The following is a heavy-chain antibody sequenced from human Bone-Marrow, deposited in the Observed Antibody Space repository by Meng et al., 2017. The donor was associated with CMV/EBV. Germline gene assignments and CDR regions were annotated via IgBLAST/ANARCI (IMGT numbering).Heavy chain of an antibody. J-gene: IGHJ4*02. CDR2: ISFDGSNKYSASYDGNNK. Sequence: GESLKISCAASGFTFSSYSMNWVRQAPGKGLEWVAVISFDGSNKYSASYDGNNKFYADSVKGRFTISRDNFKNTLYLQMNSLRAEDTAVYHCAKEGILWGGYQLLSYYFHYWGQGTLVTVSS. D-gene: IGHD2-2*01. V-gene: IGHV3-30*18. CDR3: AKEGILWGGYQLLSYYFHY. CDR1: GFTFSSYS.